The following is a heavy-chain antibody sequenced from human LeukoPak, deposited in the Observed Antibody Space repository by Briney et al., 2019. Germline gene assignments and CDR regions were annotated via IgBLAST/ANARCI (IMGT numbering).Heavy chain of an antibody. CDR1: GFTFRSYS. D-gene: IGHD6-13*01. Sequence: PGGSLTLSCAASGFTFRSYSMNWVRQAPGKGLEWVSSITSSNNYIYYADSMKGRFTISRDNAKNSLYLQMNSLRAEDTAVYYCARVRLNSWYGDVLDIWGQGTMVTVSS. CDR3: ARVRLNSWYGDVLDI. J-gene: IGHJ3*02. V-gene: IGHV3-21*01. CDR2: ITSSNNYI.